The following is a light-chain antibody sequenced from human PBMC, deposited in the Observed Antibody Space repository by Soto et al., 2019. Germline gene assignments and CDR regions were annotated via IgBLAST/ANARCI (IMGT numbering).Light chain of an antibody. J-gene: IGLJ3*02. Sequence: QSALTQPASVSGSPGQSITISCTGTSSDFGGFNYVSWYQQHPGKAPQLMIYEVSNRPSGVSNRFSGSKSGNTASLTISGLQAEDEADYYFSSYASSSTWVFGGGTKVTVL. V-gene: IGLV2-14*01. CDR2: EVS. CDR3: SSYASSSTWV. CDR1: SSDFGGFNY.